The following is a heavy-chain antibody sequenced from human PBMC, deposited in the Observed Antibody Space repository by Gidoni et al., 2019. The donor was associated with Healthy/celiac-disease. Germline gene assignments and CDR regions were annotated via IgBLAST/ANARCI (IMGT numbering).Heavy chain of an antibody. D-gene: IGHD3-9*01. CDR1: GFTFSSYG. CDR3: AKAYDILTGYYSGYFDY. CDR2: ISYDGSNK. Sequence: QVQLVASGGGVVQPGRSLRLSCAASGFTFSSYGMHVVRQAPGKGLEWVAVISYDGSNKYYADSVKGRFTISRDNSKNTLYLQMNSLRAEDTAVYYCAKAYDILTGYYSGYFDYWGQGTLVTVSA. V-gene: IGHV3-30*18. J-gene: IGHJ4*02.